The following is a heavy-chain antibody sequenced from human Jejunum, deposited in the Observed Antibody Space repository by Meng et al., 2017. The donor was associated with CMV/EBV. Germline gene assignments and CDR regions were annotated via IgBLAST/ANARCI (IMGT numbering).Heavy chain of an antibody. CDR3: ARAYSRAYDY. V-gene: IGHV3-64*02. CDR2: ISSNGGST. Sequence: SCAASGINFSSYGMHWVRQAPGKGLEYVSAISSNGGSTYYADSVKGRFTISRDNSKNTLYLQMGSLRTEDMAVYYCARAYSRAYDYWGQGTLVTVSS. D-gene: IGHD3-16*01. J-gene: IGHJ4*02. CDR1: GINFSSYG.